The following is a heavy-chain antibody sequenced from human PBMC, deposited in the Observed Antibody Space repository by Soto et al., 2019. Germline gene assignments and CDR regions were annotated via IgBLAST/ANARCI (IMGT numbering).Heavy chain of an antibody. CDR2: INGSGGTT. D-gene: IGHD6-19*01. Sequence: EVQLLESGGGLVQPGGSLRRSCAASGFTFSSYAMSWVRQAPGKGLEWVSAINGSGGTTYYADSVKGRFTFTRDNSEITLYLQMNSLRDEDTAVYYYEETANGWFSAVDILGQGTMVPVSS. CDR3: EETANGWFSAVDI. V-gene: IGHV3-23*01. J-gene: IGHJ3*02. CDR1: GFTFSSYA.